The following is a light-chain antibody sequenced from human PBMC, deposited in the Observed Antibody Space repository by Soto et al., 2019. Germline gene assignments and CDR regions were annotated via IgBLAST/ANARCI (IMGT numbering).Light chain of an antibody. J-gene: IGKJ1*01. CDR1: QDINNR. Sequence: DIQMTPSPSSISASVGDRVTITCRASQDINNRLAWFQQSPGRAPKYLIQAASMVQSGVPSRFSASGSGTDFTLTIDSLEPEDFATYYCLQVKTFPRTFGQGTRLEIK. CDR2: AAS. V-gene: IGKV1-12*01. CDR3: LQVKTFPRT.